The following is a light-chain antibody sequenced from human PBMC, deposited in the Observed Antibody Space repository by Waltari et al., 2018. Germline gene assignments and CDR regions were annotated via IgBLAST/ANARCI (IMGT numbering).Light chain of an antibody. CDR3: QQYNNWPPWT. CDR1: QSVRNN. V-gene: IGKV3-15*01. J-gene: IGKJ1*01. Sequence: DIVMTQSQATLSVSPGERATLPCRASQSVRNNLVWYQQKPGQAPRLLIYGASTRVTGIPARFSGSGSGTEFTLTISSLQSEDFAVYYCQQYNNWPPWTFGQGTKVEIK. CDR2: GAS.